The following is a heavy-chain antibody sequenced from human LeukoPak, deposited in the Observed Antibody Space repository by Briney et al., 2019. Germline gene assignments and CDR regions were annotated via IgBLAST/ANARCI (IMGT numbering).Heavy chain of an antibody. Sequence: VASVKVSCKASGYTFTSYYMHWVRQAPGQGLEWMGIINPSGGSTSYAQKFQGRVTMTRDTSTSTVYMELSSLRSEDTAVYYCARDFDNIAVAGTRDYWGQGTLVTVSS. J-gene: IGHJ4*02. CDR1: GYTFTSYY. D-gene: IGHD6-19*01. CDR3: ARDFDNIAVAGTRDY. V-gene: IGHV1-46*01. CDR2: INPSGGST.